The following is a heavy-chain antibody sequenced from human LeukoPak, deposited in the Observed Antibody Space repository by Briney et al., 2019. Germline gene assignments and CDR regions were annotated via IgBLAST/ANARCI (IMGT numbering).Heavy chain of an antibody. Sequence: GGSLRLSCAASGFIFSTYSMNWVRQAPGKGLEWVSVISRDSNYIYYADSMKGRFTISRGNGKNSLYLQINSLRDEDTAVYYCARDASGWSRDYWGQGTLVTVSS. CDR2: ISRDSNYI. CDR3: ARDASGWSRDY. V-gene: IGHV3-21*01. CDR1: GFIFSTYS. J-gene: IGHJ4*02. D-gene: IGHD6-19*01.